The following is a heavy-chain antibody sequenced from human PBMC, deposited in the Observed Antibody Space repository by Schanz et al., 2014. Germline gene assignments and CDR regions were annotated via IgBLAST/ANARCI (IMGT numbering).Heavy chain of an antibody. CDR3: ARGGGPEDVFDI. V-gene: IGHV1-69*09. D-gene: IGHD5-12*01. Sequence: QVQLVQSGAEVKKPGASVKVSCKASGYTFTSDSMHWVRQAPGQGLEWMGRIIPILGIANYAQKFQGRVTITADRSTSTAYMELSSLRVEDTAVYYCARGGGPEDVFDIWGQGTILNVSS. J-gene: IGHJ3*02. CDR2: IIPILGIA. CDR1: GYTFTSDS.